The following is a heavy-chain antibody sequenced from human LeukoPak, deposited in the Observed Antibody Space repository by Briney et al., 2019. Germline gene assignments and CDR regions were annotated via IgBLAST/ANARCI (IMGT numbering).Heavy chain of an antibody. CDR2: IYYSGST. Sequence: SETLSLTCTVSGGSISNYYWSWIWQPPGKGLEWIGYIYYSGSTNYNPSLKSRVTISVDTSKNQFSLKLSSVTAADTAVYYCARHGVTALLFDYWGQGTLVTVSS. D-gene: IGHD2-21*02. CDR1: GGSISNYY. CDR3: ARHGVTALLFDY. J-gene: IGHJ4*02. V-gene: IGHV4-59*08.